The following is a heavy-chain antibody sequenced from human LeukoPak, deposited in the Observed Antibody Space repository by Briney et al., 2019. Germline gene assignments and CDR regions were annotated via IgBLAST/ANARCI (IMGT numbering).Heavy chain of an antibody. Sequence: ASVKVSCKASGYTFTSYDINWVRQATGQGLEWMGWMNPNSGNTGYAQKFQGRVTMTRNTSISTAYMELSSLRSEDTAVYYCARGSILRFLEWLRPNWFDPWGQGTLDTVSS. CDR2: MNPNSGNT. D-gene: IGHD3-3*01. CDR3: ARGSILRFLEWLRPNWFDP. J-gene: IGHJ5*02. V-gene: IGHV1-8*01. CDR1: GYTFTSYD.